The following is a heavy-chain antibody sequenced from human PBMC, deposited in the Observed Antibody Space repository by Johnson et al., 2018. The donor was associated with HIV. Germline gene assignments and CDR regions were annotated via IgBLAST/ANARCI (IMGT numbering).Heavy chain of an antibody. D-gene: IGHD6-13*01. V-gene: IGHV3-NL1*01. J-gene: IGHJ3*02. Sequence: QVQLVESGGGVVQPGTSLRLSCTASGFAFSSYALHWVRQAPGKGLEWVSIIYSGGSTYYADSVKGRITISRDNAKKSLYLQMNSLRAEDTAVYYCARAPYSSSWYRDAFDIWGQGTMVTVSS. CDR2: IYSGGST. CDR1: GFAFSSYA. CDR3: ARAPYSSSWYRDAFDI.